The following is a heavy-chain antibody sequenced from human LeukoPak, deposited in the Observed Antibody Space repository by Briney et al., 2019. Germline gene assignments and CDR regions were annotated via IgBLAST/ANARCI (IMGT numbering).Heavy chain of an antibody. CDR2: IRSKGNNYAT. D-gene: IGHD2-8*02. CDR1: GFTFSGSA. Sequence: GGSLKLCCAASGFTFSGSAVHWVRQASGKGLEWVGRIRSKGNNYATAYTASVKGRFTISRDDSKNTAYLQMDSLKTEDTAVYYCTRRDDITLVVPNDYWGQGTLVTVSS. CDR3: TRRDDITLVVPNDY. V-gene: IGHV3-73*01. J-gene: IGHJ4*02.